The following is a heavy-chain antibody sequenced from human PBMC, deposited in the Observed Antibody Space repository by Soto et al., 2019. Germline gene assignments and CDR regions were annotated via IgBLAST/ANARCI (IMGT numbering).Heavy chain of an antibody. D-gene: IGHD4-17*01. CDR3: ARGLRPKRVVDY. CDR2: INHSGST. CDR1: GGSFSGYY. J-gene: IGHJ4*02. V-gene: IGHV4-34*01. Sequence: SETLSLTCAVYGGSFSGYYWSWIRQPPGKGLEWIGEINHSGSTNYNPSLKSRVTISVDTSKNQFSLKLSSVTAADTAVYYCARGLRPKRVVDYWGQGTLVTVSS.